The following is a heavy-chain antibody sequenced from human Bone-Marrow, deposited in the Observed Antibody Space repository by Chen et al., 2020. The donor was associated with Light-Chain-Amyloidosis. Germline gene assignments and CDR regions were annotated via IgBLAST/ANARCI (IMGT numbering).Heavy chain of an antibody. D-gene: IGHD1-1*01. V-gene: IGHV1-69*06. CDR1: GGPYRSYA. CDR3: AREGERRGAFDI. J-gene: IGHJ3*02. Sequence: QVQLVQSGAEVKKPGSSVKVSCKASGGPYRSYAISWVRQAPGQGLEWMGGIIPIFGTANYAQKCQGRVTITADKSTSTAYMELSSLRSEDTAVYYCAREGERRGAFDIWGQGTMVTVSS. CDR2: IIPIFGTA.